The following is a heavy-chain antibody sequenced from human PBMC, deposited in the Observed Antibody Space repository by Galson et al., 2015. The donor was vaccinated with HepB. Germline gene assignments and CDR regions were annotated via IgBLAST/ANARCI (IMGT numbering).Heavy chain of an antibody. J-gene: IGHJ4*02. Sequence: SLRLSCAASGFTFDDYTMHWVRQAPGKGLEWVSLISWDGGSTYYADSVKGRFTISRDNSKNSLYLQMNSLRTEDTALYYCAKGTEVRGGPPDYWGQGTLVTVSS. D-gene: IGHD3-10*01. CDR3: AKGTEVRGGPPDY. CDR2: ISWDGGST. V-gene: IGHV3-43*01. CDR1: GFTFDDYT.